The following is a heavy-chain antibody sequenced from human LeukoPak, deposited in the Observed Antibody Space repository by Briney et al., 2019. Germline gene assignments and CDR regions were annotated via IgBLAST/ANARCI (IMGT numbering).Heavy chain of an antibody. CDR3: AKEAPVTTSVAAYYYYYMDV. D-gene: IGHD4-11*01. CDR2: ISWNSGSI. J-gene: IGHJ6*03. CDR1: GFTFDDYA. V-gene: IGHV3-9*01. Sequence: GGSLRLSCAASGFTFDDYAMHWVRQAPGKGLEWVSGISWNSGSIGYADSVKGRFTISRDNAKNSLYLQMNSLRAEDTALYYCAKEAPVTTSVAAYYYYYMDVWGKGTTVTVSS.